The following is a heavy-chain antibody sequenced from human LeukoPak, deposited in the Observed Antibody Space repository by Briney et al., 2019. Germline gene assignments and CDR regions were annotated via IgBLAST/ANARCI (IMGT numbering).Heavy chain of an antibody. CDR1: GGSISSYY. J-gene: IGHJ6*02. Sequence: SETLSLTCTVSGGSISSYYWSWIRQPPGKGLEWIGYIYYSGSTNYNPSLKSRVTISVDTSKNQFSLKLSSVTAADAAVYYCARDSFGTYYYYGMDVWGQGTTVTVSS. CDR3: ARDSFGTYYYYGMDV. CDR2: IYYSGST. V-gene: IGHV4-59*01. D-gene: IGHD3/OR15-3a*01.